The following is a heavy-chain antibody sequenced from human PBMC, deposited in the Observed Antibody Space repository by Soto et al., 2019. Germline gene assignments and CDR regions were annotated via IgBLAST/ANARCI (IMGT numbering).Heavy chain of an antibody. CDR3: AAEPAGGGGAFDI. CDR2: IVVGSGNT. CDR1: GFTFTSSA. J-gene: IGHJ3*02. V-gene: IGHV1-58*01. Sequence: SVKVSCKASGFTFTSSAVQWVRQARGQRLEWIGWIVVGSGNTNYAQKFQERVTITRDMSTSTAYMELSSLRSEDTAVYYCAAEPAGGGGAFDIWGQGTMVTVSS. D-gene: IGHD3-16*01.